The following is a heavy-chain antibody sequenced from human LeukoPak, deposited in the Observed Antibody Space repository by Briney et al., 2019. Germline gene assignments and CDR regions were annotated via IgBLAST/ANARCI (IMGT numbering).Heavy chain of an antibody. D-gene: IGHD1-26*01. CDR3: ARDSLGAGTVGATSGY. J-gene: IGHJ4*02. CDR1: GGSISSSSYY. V-gene: IGHV4-39*02. Sequence: KPSETLSLTCAVSGGSISSSSYYWGWIRQPPGKGLEWIGNIYYSGNTYYNPSLKSRVTISVDTSKNQFSLKLGSVTAADTAVYYCARDSLGAGTVGATSGYWGQGTLVTVSS. CDR2: IYYSGNT.